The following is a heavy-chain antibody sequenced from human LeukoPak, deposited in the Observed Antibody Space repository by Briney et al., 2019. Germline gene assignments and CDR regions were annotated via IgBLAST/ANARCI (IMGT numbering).Heavy chain of an antibody. J-gene: IGHJ4*02. V-gene: IGHV3-23*05. CDR1: EFIFSDYA. D-gene: IGHD6-19*01. CDR2: IDKTTYPT. CDR3: AKFEGATIPGWFNDY. Sequence: PGGSLRLSCAASEFIFSDYAMGWVRQAPRKGLEWVSTIDKTTYPTFYADSVKGRFTISRDNSKNTLYLQMNSLRTEDTAVYFCAKFEGATIPGWFNDYWGQGILVTVSS.